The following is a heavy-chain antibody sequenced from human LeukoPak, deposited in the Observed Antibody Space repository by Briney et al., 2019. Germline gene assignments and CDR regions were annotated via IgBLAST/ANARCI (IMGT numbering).Heavy chain of an antibody. J-gene: IGHJ4*02. D-gene: IGHD3-16*01. V-gene: IGHV3-30*02. CDR2: IQKDGGSK. CDR3: AKEPGEGGSAFDY. Sequence: QPGGSLRLSCAASGFTFSNYVMNWVRQAPGKGLEWVTFIQKDGGSKLYADSVKGRFTISRDNSKKTVYLQMSSLTIEDTAVYYCAKEPGEGGSAFDYWGQGTLVTVSS. CDR1: GFTFSNYV.